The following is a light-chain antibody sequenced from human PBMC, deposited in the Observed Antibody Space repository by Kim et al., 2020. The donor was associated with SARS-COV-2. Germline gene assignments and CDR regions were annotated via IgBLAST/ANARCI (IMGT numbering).Light chain of an antibody. CDR2: GNG. J-gene: IGLJ3*02. V-gene: IGLV1-40*01. CDR1: SSNNGAGYD. Sequence: VTLSSSGGSSNNGAGYDVRWYQQLPGTAPKLLIYGNGNRPSGVPDRFSGSKSGTSASLAITGLQAEDEADYYCQSYDGSLSGGVFGGGTQLTVL. CDR3: QSYDGSLSGGV.